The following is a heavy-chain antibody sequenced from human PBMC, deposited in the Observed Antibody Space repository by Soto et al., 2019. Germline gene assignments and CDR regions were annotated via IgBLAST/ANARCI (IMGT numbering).Heavy chain of an antibody. CDR3: AKDSAGGVGLFEF. D-gene: IGHD3-10*01. J-gene: IGHJ4*02. CDR2: ISWNSGSI. CDR1: GFTFDDYA. Sequence: EVRVVESGGGLVQPGGSLRLSCAASGFTFDDYAMHWVRQAPGRGLEWVSGISWNSGSIGYADSVKGRFTISRDDAKNYLYLQMNSLRAEDTALYYCAKDSAGGVGLFEFWGQGTLVTVSS. V-gene: IGHV3-9*01.